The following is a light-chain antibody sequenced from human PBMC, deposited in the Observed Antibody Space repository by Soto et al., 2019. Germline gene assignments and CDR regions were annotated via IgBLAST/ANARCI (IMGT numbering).Light chain of an antibody. Sequence: DIQMTQSPSTLSASVGDRVTITCRASQSISSWLAWYQQKPGKAPKLLIYDASSLESGVPSRFSGRGSGTVFTLTISSLQPDDFATYYCQQYNSYLYTFGQGTKLEIK. CDR3: QQYNSYLYT. CDR1: QSISSW. J-gene: IGKJ2*01. CDR2: DAS. V-gene: IGKV1-5*01.